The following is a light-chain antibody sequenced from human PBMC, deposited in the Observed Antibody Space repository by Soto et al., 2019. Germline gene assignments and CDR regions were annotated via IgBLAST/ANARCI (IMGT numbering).Light chain of an antibody. Sequence: ETVLTQSPSILSLSPGERATLSCRASQNVRSSSLAWYQQKPGQAPRLLIYAASTRVTGVADRFSGRGSGTDFTLTISRLEAEDFAVYHCQQYGDSITFGGGTK. CDR1: QNVRSSS. CDR2: AAS. V-gene: IGKV3-20*01. CDR3: QQYGDSIT. J-gene: IGKJ4*01.